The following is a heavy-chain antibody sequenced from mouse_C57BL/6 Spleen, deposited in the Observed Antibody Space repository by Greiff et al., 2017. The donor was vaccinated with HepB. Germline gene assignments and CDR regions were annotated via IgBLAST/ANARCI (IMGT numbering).Heavy chain of an antibody. CDR2: IDPSDSYT. Sequence: VQLQQPGAELVKPGASVKLSCKASGYTFTSYWMQWVKQRPGQGLEWIGEIDPSDSYTNYNQKFKGKATLTVDTSSSTAYMQLSSLTSEDSAVYYCALNWDERTWFAYWGQGTLVTVSA. J-gene: IGHJ3*01. CDR1: GYTFTSYW. CDR3: ALNWDERTWFAY. V-gene: IGHV1-50*01. D-gene: IGHD4-1*01.